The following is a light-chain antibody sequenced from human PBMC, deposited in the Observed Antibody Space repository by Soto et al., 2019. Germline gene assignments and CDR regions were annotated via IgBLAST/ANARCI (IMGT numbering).Light chain of an antibody. CDR2: SAS. CDR1: QSVSTNY. J-gene: IGKJ1*01. CDR3: QQYGSSPLT. Sequence: EIVLTQSPGTPSLSPGERATLSCRASQSVSTNYLGWYQQKPGQAPRLLIYSASSRTAGIPDRFSGSGSGTDFTLTISRLEPEDVAVYYCQQYGSSPLTFGQGTKVDIK. V-gene: IGKV3-20*01.